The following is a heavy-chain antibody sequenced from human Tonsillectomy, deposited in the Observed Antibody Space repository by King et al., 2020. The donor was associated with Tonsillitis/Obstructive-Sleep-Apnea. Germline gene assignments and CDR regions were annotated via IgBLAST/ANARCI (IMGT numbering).Heavy chain of an antibody. V-gene: IGHV4-39*01. J-gene: IGHJ5*02. CDR1: GGSISSSSYY. Sequence: QLQESGPGLVKPSETLSLTCTVSGGSISSSSYYWGWIRQPPGKGLEWIGSIYYSGSTYYNPSLNSRVTISVDTSKNQFSLKLSSVTAADTAVYYCARTLLWFRELLCWFDPWGQGTLVTVSS. D-gene: IGHD3-10*01. CDR2: IYYSGST. CDR3: ARTLLWFRELLCWFDP.